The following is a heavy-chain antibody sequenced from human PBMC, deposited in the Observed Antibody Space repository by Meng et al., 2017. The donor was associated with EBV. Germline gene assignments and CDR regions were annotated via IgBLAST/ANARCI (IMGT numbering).Heavy chain of an antibody. CDR2: IIPIFGTA. CDR1: GGHFSSYA. Sequence: QVRSGAEGKRPGDSGKVSGKASGGHFSSYAISWVRQAPGQGLEWMGWIIPIFGTANYAQKFQGRVTITADKSTSTAYMELSSLSSEDTAVYYCARAEIAAAGRLDYWGQRTLVTVSS. CDR3: ARAEIAAAGRLDY. J-gene: IGHJ4*02. V-gene: IGHV1-69*06. D-gene: IGHD6-13*01.